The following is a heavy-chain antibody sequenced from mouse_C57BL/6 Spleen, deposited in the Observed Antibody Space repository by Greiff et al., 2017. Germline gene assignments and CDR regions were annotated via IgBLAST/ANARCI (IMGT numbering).Heavy chain of an antibody. Sequence: EVKLMESGPGLVKPSQSLSLTCSVTGYSITSGYYWNWIRQFPGNKREWMGYISYDGSNNYNPSLKNRISITRDTSKNQFFLKLNSVTTEDTATYYCARDYYGSSYDYWGQGTTLTVSS. J-gene: IGHJ2*01. D-gene: IGHD1-1*01. CDR3: ARDYYGSSYDY. CDR2: ISYDGSN. CDR1: GYSITSGYY. V-gene: IGHV3-6*01.